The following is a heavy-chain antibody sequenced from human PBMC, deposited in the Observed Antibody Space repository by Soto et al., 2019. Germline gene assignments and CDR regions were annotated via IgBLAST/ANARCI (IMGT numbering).Heavy chain of an antibody. CDR2: IYYSGST. Sequence: PSETLSLTCTVSGGSISSSSYYWGWIRQPPGKGLEWIGSIYYSGSTYYNPSLKSRVTISVDTSKNQFSLKLSSVTAADTAVYYCASGLIVVVPAAISPWGTKNWFDPWGQGTLVTVSS. CDR1: GGSISSSSYY. D-gene: IGHD2-2*01. J-gene: IGHJ5*02. CDR3: ASGLIVVVPAAISPWGTKNWFDP. V-gene: IGHV4-39*01.